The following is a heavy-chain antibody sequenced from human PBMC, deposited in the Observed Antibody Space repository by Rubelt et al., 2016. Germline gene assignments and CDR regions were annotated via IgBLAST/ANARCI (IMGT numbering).Heavy chain of an antibody. CDR2: ISSSSSYI. CDR3: AREGDYYDSSVFDP. D-gene: IGHD3-22*01. J-gene: IGHJ5*02. Sequence: GKGLEWVSSISSSSSYIYYADSVKGRFNISRDNAKNSLYLQMNSLRAEDTAVYYCAREGDYYDSSVFDPWGQGTLVTVSS. V-gene: IGHV3-21*01.